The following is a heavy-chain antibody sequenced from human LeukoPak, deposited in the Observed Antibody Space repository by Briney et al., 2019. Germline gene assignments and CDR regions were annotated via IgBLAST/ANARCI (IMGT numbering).Heavy chain of an antibody. V-gene: IGHV4-38-2*02. CDR1: GYSISSGYY. J-gene: IGHJ3*02. D-gene: IGHD3-22*01. Sequence: PSETLSLTCTVSGYSISSGYYWGWLRQPPGEGREWGGSIYRSGSTYYNPSLKGRVTISVATYKNPFSLKLSSVTAADTAVYYCARVYDSSGYYREIAAFAIWGQGTMATVSS. CDR3: ARVYDSSGYYREIAAFAI. CDR2: IYRSGST.